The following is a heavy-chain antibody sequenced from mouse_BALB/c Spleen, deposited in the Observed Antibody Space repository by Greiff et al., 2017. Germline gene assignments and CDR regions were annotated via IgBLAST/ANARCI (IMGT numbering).Heavy chain of an antibody. V-gene: IGHV1-31*01. CDR3: AREDDYLYFDY. CDR2: INPYNGAT. D-gene: IGHD2-4*01. CDR1: GYSFTGYY. J-gene: IGHJ2*01. Sequence: VQLQQSGPELVKPGASVKISCKASGYSFTGYYMHWVKQSHVKSLEWIGRINPYNGATSYNQNFKDKASLTVDKSSSTAYMELHSLTSEDSAVYYCAREDDYLYFDYWGQGTTLTVSS.